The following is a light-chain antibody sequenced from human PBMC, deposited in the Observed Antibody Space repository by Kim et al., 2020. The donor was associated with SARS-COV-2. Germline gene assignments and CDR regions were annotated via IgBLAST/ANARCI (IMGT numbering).Light chain of an antibody. Sequence: IVMTQSPDSLAVSLGERATINCKSSQSVLYSSNNKNYLAWYQQKPGQPPKLLIYWASTRESGVPDRFSGSGSGTDFTLTISSLQAEDVAVYYCQQYWAFGQGTKLEI. J-gene: IGKJ2*01. V-gene: IGKV4-1*01. CDR3: QQYWA. CDR1: QSVLYSSNNKNY. CDR2: WAS.